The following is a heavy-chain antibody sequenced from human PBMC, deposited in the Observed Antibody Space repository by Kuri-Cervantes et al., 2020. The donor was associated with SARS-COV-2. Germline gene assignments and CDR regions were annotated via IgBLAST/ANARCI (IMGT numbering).Heavy chain of an antibody. V-gene: IGHV4-4*07. CDR3: VRDGNSPDYYYYGMDV. Sequence: GSLRLSCTVSGGSISGYYWSWIRQPAGKGLEWIGRIYPSGSTKYNPSLNSRVTVSVDTSKNHFSLKLSSVTAADTAVYYCVRDGNSPDYYYYGMDVWGQGTTVTVSS. D-gene: IGHD4-23*01. CDR1: GGSISGYY. CDR2: IYPSGST. J-gene: IGHJ6*02.